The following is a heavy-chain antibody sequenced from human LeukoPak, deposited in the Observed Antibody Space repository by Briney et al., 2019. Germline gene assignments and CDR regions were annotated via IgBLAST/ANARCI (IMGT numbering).Heavy chain of an antibody. V-gene: IGHV1-2*02. J-gene: IGHJ3*02. Sequence: ASVKVSCKASGYTFTGYFMHWVRQAPGQGLEWMGWINPNSGNTNYAQKFQGRVTVTSDTSISTAYMDLSSLRSDDTAVYYCARERIAKPYDAFDIWGQGAMVTVSS. CDR2: INPNSGNT. CDR3: ARERIAKPYDAFDI. D-gene: IGHD3-16*02. CDR1: GYTFTGYF.